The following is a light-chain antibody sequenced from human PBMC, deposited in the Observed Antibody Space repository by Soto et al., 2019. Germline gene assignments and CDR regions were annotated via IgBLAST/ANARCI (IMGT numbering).Light chain of an antibody. CDR2: AAS. CDR3: QQSYSTPFT. J-gene: IGKJ3*01. Sequence: DIQMTQSPSSLSASVGDRVTITCRASQSISSYLNWYQQKPGKAPNLLIYAASNLQSGVPSRFSGSGSGTEFTLTISSLQPDDFATYYCQQSYSTPFTFGPGTKVAIK. V-gene: IGKV1-39*01. CDR1: QSISSY.